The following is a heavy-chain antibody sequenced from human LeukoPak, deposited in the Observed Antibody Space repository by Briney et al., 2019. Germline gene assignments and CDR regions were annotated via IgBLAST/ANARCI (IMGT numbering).Heavy chain of an antibody. D-gene: IGHD3-9*01. J-gene: IGHJ6*02. CDR1: GFTFSSYW. Sequence: GSLRLSCAASGFTFSSYWMSWVRQAPGKGQEWVANIKQDGSEKYYVDSVKGRFTISRDNAKNSLYLQMNSLRAEDTAVYYCAARYVYYYYGMDVWGQGTTVTVSS. V-gene: IGHV3-7*01. CDR3: AARYVYYYYGMDV. CDR2: IKQDGSEK.